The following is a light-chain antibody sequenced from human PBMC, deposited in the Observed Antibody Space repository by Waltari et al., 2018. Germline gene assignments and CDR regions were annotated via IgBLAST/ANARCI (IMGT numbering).Light chain of an antibody. J-gene: IGLJ3*02. V-gene: IGLV2-23*01. CDR3: CSYARSRTLL. CDR2: GVT. Sequence: QSALTQPASVSGSPGQSTTISCPGTRSDIGTYTYVSWYQPYPGKAPKLMLHGVTNRPSGVSDRFSGSKSGNTASLTISGLQAEDEAVYYCCSYARSRTLLFGGGTELTVL. CDR1: RSDIGTYTY.